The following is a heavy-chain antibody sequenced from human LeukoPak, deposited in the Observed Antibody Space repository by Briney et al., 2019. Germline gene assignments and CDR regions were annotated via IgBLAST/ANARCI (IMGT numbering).Heavy chain of an antibody. CDR1: GFTFTNAW. D-gene: IGHD6-19*01. CDR3: ARVKGSGWYAVDY. Sequence: AGGSLRLSCAASGFTFTNAWMNWVRQAPGEGLEWVSYISSSGSTIYYADSVKGRFTISRDNAKNSLYLQMDSLRAEDTAVYYCARVKGSGWYAVDYWGQGTLVTVSS. CDR2: ISSSGSTI. V-gene: IGHV3-48*04. J-gene: IGHJ4*02.